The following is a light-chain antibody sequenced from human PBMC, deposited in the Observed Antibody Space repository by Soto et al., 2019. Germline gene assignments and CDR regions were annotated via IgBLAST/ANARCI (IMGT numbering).Light chain of an antibody. CDR1: SSDVGGYNY. CDR2: DVS. CDR3: CSYAGSYNG. Sequence: QSALTQPRSVSGSPGQSVTISCTGTSSDVGGYNYVSWYQQHPGKAPKLMIYDVSKRPSGVPDRFSGSKSGNTASLTISGLQAEDEADYYCCSYAGSYNGFGTGTKLTVL. J-gene: IGLJ1*01. V-gene: IGLV2-11*01.